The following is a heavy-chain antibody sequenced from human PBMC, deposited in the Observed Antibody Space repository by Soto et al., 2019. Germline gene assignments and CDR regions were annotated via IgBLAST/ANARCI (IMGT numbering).Heavy chain of an antibody. V-gene: IGHV3-43*01. Sequence: GGSLRLSCAASGFTFDDYTMHWVRQAPGKGLEWVSLISWDGDTTYYADSVKGRFTISSNNSKNSLYLQMNSLRTEDTGLYYCAKEGSYSSSHLGWFDSWGQGTLVTVSS. J-gene: IGHJ5*01. CDR2: ISWDGDTT. CDR1: GFTFDDYT. D-gene: IGHD6-13*01. CDR3: AKEGSYSSSHLGWFDS.